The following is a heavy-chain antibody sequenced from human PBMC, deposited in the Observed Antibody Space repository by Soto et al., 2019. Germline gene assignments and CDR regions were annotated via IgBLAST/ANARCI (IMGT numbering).Heavy chain of an antibody. Sequence: QVQLVESGGDVVQPGTSLRLSCAASGFVFSDSAIHWVRQSPGQGLEWVAVIWGDASQKYYSDSVTGRISISRDNSKNTLYLQMDSLRVEDTAIYYCVRGSYNYMDVWGEGTTVTVS. CDR3: VRGSYNYMDV. CDR1: GFVFSDSA. V-gene: IGHV3-33*01. CDR2: IWGDASQK. J-gene: IGHJ6*03.